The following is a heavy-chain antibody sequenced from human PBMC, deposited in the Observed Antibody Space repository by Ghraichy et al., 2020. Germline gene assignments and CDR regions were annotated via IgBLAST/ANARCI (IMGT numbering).Heavy chain of an antibody. CDR2: LWYDGSNK. CDR1: GFTFSSYG. V-gene: IGHV3-33*01. D-gene: IGHD2-2*01. Sequence: GGSLRLSCAASGFTFSSYGMHWVRQAPGTGLEWVAVLWYDGSNKYYADSVKGRFTISRDNSKNTLYLQMNSLRAEDTAVYYCARKNKRGYCSSTICYGMDVWGQWTTVTV. CDR3: ARKNKRGYCSSTICYGMDV. J-gene: IGHJ6*02.